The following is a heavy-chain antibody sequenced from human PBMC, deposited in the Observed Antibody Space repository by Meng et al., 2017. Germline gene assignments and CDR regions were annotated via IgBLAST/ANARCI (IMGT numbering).Heavy chain of an antibody. D-gene: IGHD3-10*01. CDR1: GFTVSSNY. CDR2: IYSGGST. Sequence: GESLKISCAASGFTVSSNYMSWVRQAPGKGLEWVSVIYSGGSTYYADSVKGRFTISRDNSKNTLYLQMNSLRAEDTAVYYCARDRLRGFGELQNNYYGMDVWGQGTTVTVSS. CDR3: ARDRLRGFGELQNNYYGMDV. V-gene: IGHV3-66*01. J-gene: IGHJ6*02.